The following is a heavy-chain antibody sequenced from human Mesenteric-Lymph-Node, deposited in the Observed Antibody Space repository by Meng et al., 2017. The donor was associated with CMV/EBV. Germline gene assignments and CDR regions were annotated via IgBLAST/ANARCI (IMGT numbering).Heavy chain of an antibody. CDR2: IKSNTDGGTT. Sequence: GGSLRLSCAASGFTFINAWMSWVRQAPGKGLEWVGRIKSNTDGGTTEYGAPVKGRFTISRDDSENTLYLQMNSLRAEDTAVYYCARDHPSDYWGQGTLVTVSS. J-gene: IGHJ4*02. V-gene: IGHV3-15*01. CDR3: ARDHPSDY. CDR1: GFTFINAW.